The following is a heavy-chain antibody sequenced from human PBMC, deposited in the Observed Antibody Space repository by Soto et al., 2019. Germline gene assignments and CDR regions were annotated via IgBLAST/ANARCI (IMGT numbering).Heavy chain of an antibody. CDR1: GFNFGDYA. V-gene: IGHV3-49*03. Sequence: GVSLRLSCTTSGFNFGDYAMSWFRQAPGKGLEWVGFIRSKAYGGTTEYAAPVKGRFTISRDDSKSIAYLQMNSLKIEDTAVYYCAAGERVFDYWAQGSLVTVSS. D-gene: IGHD4-17*01. CDR3: AAGERVFDY. CDR2: IRSKAYGGTT. J-gene: IGHJ4*02.